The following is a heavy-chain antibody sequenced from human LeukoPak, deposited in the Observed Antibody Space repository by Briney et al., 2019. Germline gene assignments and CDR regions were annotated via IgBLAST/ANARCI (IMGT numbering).Heavy chain of an antibody. CDR1: GFTFSNYA. Sequence: GGSLRLSCAASGFTFSNYAMHWVRQAPGKGLEWVAVISDDGSNKYYGDSVKGRFTISRDNSKNTVYLQMNSLRAEDTAVYYCAKDRYTGGWYSDFYYWGQGTLVTVSS. CDR2: ISDDGSNK. D-gene: IGHD6-19*01. J-gene: IGHJ4*02. CDR3: AKDRYTGGWYSDFYY. V-gene: IGHV3-30*18.